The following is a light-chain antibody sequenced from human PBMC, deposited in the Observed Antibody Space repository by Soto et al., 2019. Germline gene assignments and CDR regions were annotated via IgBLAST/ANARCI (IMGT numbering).Light chain of an antibody. J-gene: IGLJ2*01. Sequence: LTQPRSVSGSPGQSVTISCTGTSSDVGGYNFVSWYQQHPGKAPKLMIYDVSQRPSGVPDRFSASRSGNTASLTISGLQAEDEADYYCCSYAGSYTLFGGWTKVTVL. CDR3: CSYAGSYTL. CDR1: SSDVGGYNF. V-gene: IGLV2-11*01. CDR2: DVS.